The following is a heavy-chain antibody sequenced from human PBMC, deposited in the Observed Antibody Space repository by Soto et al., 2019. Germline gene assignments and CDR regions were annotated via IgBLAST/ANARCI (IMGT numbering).Heavy chain of an antibody. CDR1: GGSFSGYY. D-gene: IGHD4-17*01. CDR2: INHSGST. V-gene: IGHV4-34*01. J-gene: IGHJ5*02. CDR3: AREDGDYVRWFDP. Sequence: SETLSLTCAVYGGSFSGYYWSWIRQPPGKGLEWIGEINHSGSTNYNPSLKSRATISVDTSKNQFSLKLSSVTAADTAVYYCAREDGDYVRWFDPWGQGTLVTVSS.